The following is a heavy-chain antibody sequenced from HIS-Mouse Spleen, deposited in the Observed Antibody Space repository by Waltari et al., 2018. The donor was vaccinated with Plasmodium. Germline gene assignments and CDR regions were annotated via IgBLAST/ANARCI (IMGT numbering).Heavy chain of an antibody. Sequence: EVQLVESGGGLVQPGGSLRLSCAASGFTFSSYSMNWVRQAPGNGLEWVSYISSSSSTIYYADSVKGRFTISRDNAKNSLYLQMNSLRAEDTAVYYCARVNSGSYYWFDPWGQGTLVTVSS. CDR1: GFTFSSYS. CDR2: ISSSSSTI. V-gene: IGHV3-48*01. CDR3: ARVNSGSYYWFDP. J-gene: IGHJ5*02. D-gene: IGHD1-26*01.